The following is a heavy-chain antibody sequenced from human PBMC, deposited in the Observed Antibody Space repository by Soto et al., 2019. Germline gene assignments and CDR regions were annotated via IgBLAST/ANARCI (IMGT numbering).Heavy chain of an antibody. V-gene: IGHV4-59*01. CDR2: IFYSGST. J-gene: IGHJ5*02. CDR1: GGSISGYF. Sequence: SETLSLTCTVSGGSISGYFWNWIRQPPGKGLEWIGYIFYSGSTNYNPSLKSRVTISVDTSKNQFSLQLSSVTAADTAVYYCARGALNNWFDPWGQGTLVTVSS. CDR3: ARGALNNWFDP.